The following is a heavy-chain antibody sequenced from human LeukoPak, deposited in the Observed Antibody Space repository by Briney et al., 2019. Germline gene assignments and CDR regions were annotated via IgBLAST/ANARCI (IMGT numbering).Heavy chain of an antibody. J-gene: IGHJ2*01. D-gene: IGHD3-10*01. CDR3: ASCSTMVRGVIEYWYFDL. CDR1: GHSISSPYY. CDR2: IYHSGST. Sequence: PSETLSLTCVVSGHSISSPYYWGWIRQPPGKGLEWIGSIYHSGSTYYNPSLKSRVTISVDTSKNQFSLKLSSVTAADTAVYYCASCSTMVRGVIEYWYFDLWGRGTLVTVSS. V-gene: IGHV4-38-2*01.